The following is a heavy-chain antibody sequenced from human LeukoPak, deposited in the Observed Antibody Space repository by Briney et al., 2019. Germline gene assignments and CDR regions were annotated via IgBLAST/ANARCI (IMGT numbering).Heavy chain of an antibody. CDR2: IFYSGST. V-gene: IGHV4-59*12. J-gene: IGHJ4*02. CDR1: GGSISSYY. Sequence: PSETLSLTCTVSGGSISSYYWSWIRQPPGKGLEWIGYIFYSGSTNYNPSLKSRVTISVDTSKNQFSLKLSSVTAADTAVYYCASITQLLWFGFDYWGQGTLVTVSS. D-gene: IGHD3-10*01. CDR3: ASITQLLWFGFDY.